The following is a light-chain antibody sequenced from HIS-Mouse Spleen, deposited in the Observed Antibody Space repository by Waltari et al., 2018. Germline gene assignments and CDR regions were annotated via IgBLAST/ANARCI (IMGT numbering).Light chain of an antibody. Sequence: SYELTQPPSVSVSPGQTARLTCSGDALPKQYAYWSQQKPGQAPVLVIYKDSERPSGIPERFSGSSSGTTVTLTISGVQAEDEADYYCQSADSSGTYSVVFGGGTKLTVL. J-gene: IGLJ2*01. CDR2: KDS. CDR3: QSADSSGTYSVV. V-gene: IGLV3-25*03. CDR1: ALPKQY.